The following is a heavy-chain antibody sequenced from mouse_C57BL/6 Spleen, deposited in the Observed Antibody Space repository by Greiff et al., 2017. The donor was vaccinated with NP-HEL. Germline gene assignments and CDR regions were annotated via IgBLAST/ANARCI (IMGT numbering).Heavy chain of an antibody. V-gene: IGHV3-1*01. Sequence: EVQLVESGPGMVKPSQSLSLTCTVTGYSITSGYDWHWIRHFPGNKLEWMGYISYSGSTNYNPSLKSRTSITHDTSKNHFFLKLNSVTTEDTATYYCARDPGTQDWYFDVWGTGTTVTVSS. CDR2: ISYSGST. CDR3: ARDPGTQDWYFDV. D-gene: IGHD4-1*01. CDR1: GYSITSGYD. J-gene: IGHJ1*03.